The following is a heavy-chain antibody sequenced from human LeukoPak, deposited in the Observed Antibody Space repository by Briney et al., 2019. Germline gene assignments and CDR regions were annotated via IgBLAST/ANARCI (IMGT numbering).Heavy chain of an antibody. CDR2: ISGSGGST. CDR1: GFTFDDYG. J-gene: IGHJ4*02. V-gene: IGHV3-23*01. D-gene: IGHD6-19*01. Sequence: GGSLRLSCAASGFTFDDYGMSWVRQAPGKGLEWVSAISGSGGSTYYADSVKGRFTISRDNSKNTLYLQMNSLRAEDTAVYYCAKVLYSSGCFDYWGQGTLVTVSS. CDR3: AKVLYSSGCFDY.